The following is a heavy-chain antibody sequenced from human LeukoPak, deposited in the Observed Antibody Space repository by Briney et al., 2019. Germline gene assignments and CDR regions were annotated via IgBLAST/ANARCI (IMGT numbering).Heavy chain of an antibody. D-gene: IGHD3-3*01. V-gene: IGHV3-33*06. CDR1: GFTFSSYG. CDR2: IWYDGSNK. Sequence: GGSLRLSCAASGFTFSSYGMDWVRQAPGKGLEWVAVIWYDGSNKYYADSVKGRFTISRDNSKNTLYLQMNSLRAEDTAVYYCAKAAAIFGVAPPGDYWGQGTLVTVSS. J-gene: IGHJ4*02. CDR3: AKAAAIFGVAPPGDY.